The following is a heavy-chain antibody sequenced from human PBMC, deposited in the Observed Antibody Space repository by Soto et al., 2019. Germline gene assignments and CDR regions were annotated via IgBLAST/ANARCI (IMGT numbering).Heavy chain of an antibody. CDR1: GFSLRPSGGG. CDR2: IYWNDDK. D-gene: IGHD1-7*01. V-gene: IGHV2-5*01. Sequence: CGPTVVHPSQTLTLPCPFSGFSLRPSGGGVGWIRHPPGKALEWLALIYWNDDKRYSPSLKSRLTITKDTSKNQVVLTMTNMDPVDTATYYCAHNDWNYRVGFDYWGQGTLVTSPQ. J-gene: IGHJ4*02. CDR3: AHNDWNYRVGFDY.